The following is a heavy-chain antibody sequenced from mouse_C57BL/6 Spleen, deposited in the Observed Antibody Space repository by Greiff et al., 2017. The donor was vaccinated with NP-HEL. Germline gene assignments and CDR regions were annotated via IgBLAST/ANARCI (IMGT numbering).Heavy chain of an antibody. Sequence: VQLQQSGPELVKPGASVKISCKASGYAFSSSWMNWVKQRPGKGLEWIGRIYPGDGDTNYNGKFKGKATLTADKSSSTAYMQLSSLTSEDSAVYFCARSFARSLYDGYYGFAYWGQGTLVTVSA. CDR3: ARSFARSLYDGYYGFAY. CDR1: GYAFSSSW. CDR2: IYPGDGDT. J-gene: IGHJ3*01. D-gene: IGHD2-3*01. V-gene: IGHV1-82*01.